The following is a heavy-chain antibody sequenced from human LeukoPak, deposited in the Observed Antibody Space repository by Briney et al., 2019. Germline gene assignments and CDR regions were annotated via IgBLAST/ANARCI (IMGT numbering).Heavy chain of an antibody. V-gene: IGHV4-59*01. CDR3: ARGGGRAYCSSTSCSRSWLDP. Sequence: PSETLSLTCTLSGGSIRSYYWSWIRQPPGKGLEWIGYIFDSGSTNYNPSLKRRVTISVDTSKRQFSLRLSSVTAADTAVYYCARGGGRAYCSSTSCSRSWLDPWGQGTLVTVSS. J-gene: IGHJ5*02. D-gene: IGHD2-2*01. CDR1: GGSIRSYY. CDR2: IFDSGST.